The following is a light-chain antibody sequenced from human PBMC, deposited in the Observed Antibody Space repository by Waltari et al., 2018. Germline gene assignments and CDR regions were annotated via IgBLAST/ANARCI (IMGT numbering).Light chain of an antibody. CDR1: SRDGGPYYL. Sequence: QSALTQPASVSGSPGQSISIPCIGTSRDGGPYYLVTCYQHHPGKAPNLIVFEASKRPSGVSNRFSGSKAANTASLIISGLQADDEADYYCCSYAGSGSWVFGGGTKVTVI. V-gene: IGLV2-23*01. CDR2: EAS. J-gene: IGLJ3*02. CDR3: CSYAGSGSWV.